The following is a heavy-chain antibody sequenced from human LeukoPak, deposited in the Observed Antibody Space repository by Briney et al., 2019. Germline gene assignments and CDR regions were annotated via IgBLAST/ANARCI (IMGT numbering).Heavy chain of an antibody. CDR1: GFPFSSYG. Sequence: GGSLRLLCAASGFPFSSYGMHGVRQAPGRGLEWMAFTRYDGSKKYYADSVKGRFTISRNNSKNTLYLQMNSLRAEDTAVYYCAKDHFWSGSIDYGGQGTLVTVSS. CDR3: AKDHFWSGSIDY. J-gene: IGHJ4*02. CDR2: TRYDGSKK. V-gene: IGHV3-30*02. D-gene: IGHD3-3*01.